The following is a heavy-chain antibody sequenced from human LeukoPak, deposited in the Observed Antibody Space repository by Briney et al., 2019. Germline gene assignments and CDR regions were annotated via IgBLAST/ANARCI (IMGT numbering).Heavy chain of an antibody. CDR3: ARDLGPAAIALNDY. Sequence: GGSLRLSCAASGFTFSSYSMNWVRQAPGKGLEWVSSISSSSGYIYYADSVKGRFTISRDNAKNSLYLQMNSLRAEDTAVYYCARDLGPAAIALNDYWGQGTLVTVSS. J-gene: IGHJ4*02. CDR2: ISSSSGYI. CDR1: GFTFSSYS. D-gene: IGHD2-2*01. V-gene: IGHV3-21*01.